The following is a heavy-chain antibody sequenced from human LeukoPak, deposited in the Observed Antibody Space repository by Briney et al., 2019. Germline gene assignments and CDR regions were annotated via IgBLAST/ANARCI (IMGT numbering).Heavy chain of an antibody. Sequence: GASVKVSCKASGYTFTTHGIAWVRQAPGQGLEWMGWISAHNGNTNSSQSLQGRVTMTTDTSTNTAYMELRSLRSDDTAVYYCARDGYFDLWGRGTLVTVSS. J-gene: IGHJ2*01. CDR1: GYTFTTHG. V-gene: IGHV1-18*01. CDR2: ISAHNGNT. CDR3: ARDGYFDL.